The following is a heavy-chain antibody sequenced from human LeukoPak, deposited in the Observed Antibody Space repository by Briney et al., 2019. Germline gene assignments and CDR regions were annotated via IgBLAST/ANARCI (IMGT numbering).Heavy chain of an antibody. J-gene: IGHJ4*02. Sequence: ASVKVSCRASGYTFSNYGISWVRQAPGQGLEWMGWISGHNGDTTYAQKVQGRVTMTTDTSTTTAYMELWSLRSDDTAVYYCARDLGGTGQWLVPDYWGQGTLVTVSS. CDR2: ISGHNGDT. CDR1: GYTFSNYG. CDR3: ARDLGGTGQWLVPDY. D-gene: IGHD6-19*01. V-gene: IGHV1-18*01.